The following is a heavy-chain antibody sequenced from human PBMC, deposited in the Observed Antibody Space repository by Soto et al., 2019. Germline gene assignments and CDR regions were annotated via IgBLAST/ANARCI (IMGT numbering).Heavy chain of an antibody. CDR2: MNPNSGNT. CDR1: GYTFTSDD. D-gene: IGHD3-9*01. CDR3: ARETHPLTGYYITSYYYYMDV. V-gene: IGHV1-8*01. J-gene: IGHJ6*03. Sequence: ASVKVSCKASGYTFTSDDINWVRQATGQGLEWMGWMNPNSGNTGYAQKFQGRVTMTRNTSISTAYMELNSLRAEDTAVYYCARETHPLTGYYITSYYYYMDVWGKGTTVTVS.